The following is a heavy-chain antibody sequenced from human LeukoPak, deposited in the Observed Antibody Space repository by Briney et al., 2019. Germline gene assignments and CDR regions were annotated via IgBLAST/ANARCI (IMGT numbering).Heavy chain of an antibody. Sequence: SETLSLTCTVSGGSISSSYWSWIRQPAGKGLEWIGRVSASGTTSYNPSLKSRVTMSIDTSKNQFSLNLNSVTAADTAVYYCARQLLWFGDGYFDYWGQGTLVTVSS. CDR2: VSASGTT. V-gene: IGHV4-4*07. J-gene: IGHJ4*02. D-gene: IGHD3-10*01. CDR1: GGSISSSY. CDR3: ARQLLWFGDGYFDY.